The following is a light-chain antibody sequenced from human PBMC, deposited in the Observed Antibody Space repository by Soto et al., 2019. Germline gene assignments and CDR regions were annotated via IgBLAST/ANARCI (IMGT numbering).Light chain of an antibody. J-gene: IGKJ2*01. Sequence: EIVLTQSPGTLSLSPGERATLSCRARQSVRNNSLAWYQQQPGQAPRLLIFGASSRATGIPDRFSGSGSGTDFTLSISRLDPEDSAVYFCHHYGYGVDTFGQGNKLEI. CDR3: HHYGYGVDT. CDR1: QSVRNNS. V-gene: IGKV3-20*01. CDR2: GAS.